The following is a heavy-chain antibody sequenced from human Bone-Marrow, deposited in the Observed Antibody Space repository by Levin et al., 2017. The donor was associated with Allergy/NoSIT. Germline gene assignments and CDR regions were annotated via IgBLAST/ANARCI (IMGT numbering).Heavy chain of an antibody. D-gene: IGHD6-13*01. J-gene: IGHJ5*02. CDR1: GGSISSSSYY. Sequence: SQTLSLTCTVSGGSISSSSYYWGWIRQPPGKGLEWIGSIYYSGSTYYNPSLKSRVTISVDTSKNQFSLKLSSVTAADTAVYYCARPGGIAAAGIWFDPWGQGTLVTVSS. CDR3: ARPGGIAAAGIWFDP. V-gene: IGHV4-39*01. CDR2: IYYSGST.